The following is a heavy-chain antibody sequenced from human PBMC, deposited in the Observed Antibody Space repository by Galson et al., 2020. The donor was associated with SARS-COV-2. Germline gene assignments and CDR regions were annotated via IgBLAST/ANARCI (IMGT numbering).Heavy chain of an antibody. CDR3: ARNKQLLFDL. CDR1: GGSINSGGYY. CDR2: INYSGNT. V-gene: IGHV4-31*03. J-gene: IGHJ4*02. Sequence: SETLSLTCTVSGGSINSGGYYWSWIRQLPEKGLEWIGNINYSGNTYYNPSLKSRITLSVDTSNNQFSLKLTSVTAADTAIYFCARNKQLLFDLWGQGTLVSVTS. D-gene: IGHD5-18*01.